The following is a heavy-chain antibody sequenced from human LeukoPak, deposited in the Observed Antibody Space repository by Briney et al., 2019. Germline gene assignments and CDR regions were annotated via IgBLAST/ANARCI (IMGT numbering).Heavy chain of an antibody. Sequence: ASVKVSCKASGYTFTSDGISWVRKAPGQGQEWMGWINDYNGNTNYAQKPQGRVTMTRDTSTSTAYMEPGSLRSDDTAVYYCARLGSGSYYNTLRYWGQGTLVTVSS. D-gene: IGHD3-10*01. V-gene: IGHV1-18*01. CDR2: INDYNGNT. J-gene: IGHJ4*02. CDR1: GYTFTSDG. CDR3: ARLGSGSYYNTLRY.